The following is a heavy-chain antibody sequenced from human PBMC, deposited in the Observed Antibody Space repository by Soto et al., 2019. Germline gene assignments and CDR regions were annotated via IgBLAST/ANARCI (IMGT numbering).Heavy chain of an antibody. Sequence: QVQLVESGGGVVQPGRSLRLSCAASGFTFSNYAMHWVRQAPGKGLEWVAVVSYDGSNKYYADSVKGRFTIARDSSKNTLYLQMNSLRAEDTAVYHCARDERDSSGWDTFDYWGQGTLVTVSS. CDR1: GFTFSNYA. J-gene: IGHJ4*02. V-gene: IGHV3-30-3*01. CDR3: ARDERDSSGWDTFDY. D-gene: IGHD6-19*01. CDR2: VSYDGSNK.